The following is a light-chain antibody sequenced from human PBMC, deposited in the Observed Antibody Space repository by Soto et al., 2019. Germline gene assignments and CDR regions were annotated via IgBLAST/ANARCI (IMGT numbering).Light chain of an antibody. CDR2: DAS. CDR1: ESISYW. V-gene: IGKV1-5*01. CDR3: QQYDSYSKT. J-gene: IGKJ2*01. Sequence: DIQLTQSPSTLTASVGDRVTIGCRASESISYWLAWYQQKPGKAPKLLTYDASSLRSGVPSRFSGSGSGTEFTLTISTLQPDDFATYYCQQYDSYSKTFGQETQLEIK.